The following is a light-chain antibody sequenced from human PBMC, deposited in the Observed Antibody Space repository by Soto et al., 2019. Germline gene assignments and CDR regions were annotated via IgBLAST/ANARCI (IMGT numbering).Light chain of an antibody. V-gene: IGLV3-21*02. CDR2: DDS. CDR3: QVWDSSSDVV. Sequence: SYELIQPPSVSVAPGQTAGISCGGVNVASKSVHWYQQKPGQAPILVLYDDSDRPSGIPERISGSKSGNTATLTISRVEAEDEADYYCQVWDSSSDVVFGGGTKLTV. J-gene: IGLJ2*01. CDR1: NVASKS.